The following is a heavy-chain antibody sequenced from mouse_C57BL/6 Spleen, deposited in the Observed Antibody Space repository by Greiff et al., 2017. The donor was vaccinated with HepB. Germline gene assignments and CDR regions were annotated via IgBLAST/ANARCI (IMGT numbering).Heavy chain of an antibody. Sequence: QVQLQHSGAELARPGASVKLSCKASGYTFTSYGISWVKQRTGQGLEWIGEIYPRSGNTYYNEKFKGKATLTADKSSSTAYMELRSLTSEDSAVYFCARSITTVVAYYFDYWGQGTTLTVSA. CDR1: GYTFTSYG. J-gene: IGHJ2*01. D-gene: IGHD1-1*01. CDR3: ARSITTVVAYYFDY. V-gene: IGHV1-81*01. CDR2: IYPRSGNT.